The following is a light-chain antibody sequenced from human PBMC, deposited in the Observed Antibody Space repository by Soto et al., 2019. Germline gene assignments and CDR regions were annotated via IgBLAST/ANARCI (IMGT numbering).Light chain of an antibody. J-gene: IGKJ2*01. CDR3: QQYNNWPRT. CDR2: GAS. V-gene: IGKV3-15*01. Sequence: ETVMTQSPATLSVSPGERATLSCRASQSISSDLAWYQHKPGRAPRLLIYGASTTATGIPVRFSGSGSGTEFTLTISSLQSEDFAVYYCQQYNNWPRTFGQGTKLEIK. CDR1: QSISSD.